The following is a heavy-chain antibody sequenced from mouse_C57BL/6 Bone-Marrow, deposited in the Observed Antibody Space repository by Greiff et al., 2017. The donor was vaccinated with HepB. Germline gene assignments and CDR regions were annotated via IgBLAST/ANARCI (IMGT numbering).Heavy chain of an antibody. J-gene: IGHJ1*03. D-gene: IGHD1-1*01. V-gene: IGHV3-8*01. CDR3: ARRHYYGSSHWYFDV. CDR2: ISYSGST. CDR1: GYSITSDY. Sequence: EVKLQESGPGLAKPSQTLSLTCSVTGYSITSDYWNWIRKFPGNKLEYMGYISYSGSTYYNPSLKSRISITRDTSKNQYYLQLNSVTTEDTATYYCARRHYYGSSHWYFDVWGTGTTVTVSS.